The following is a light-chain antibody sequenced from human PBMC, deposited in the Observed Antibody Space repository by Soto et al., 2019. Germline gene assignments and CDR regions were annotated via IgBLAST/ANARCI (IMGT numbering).Light chain of an antibody. V-gene: IGKV3-20*01. CDR1: QTFSSNY. J-gene: IGKJ2*01. CDR3: HQYGSSPYT. CDR2: GAS. Sequence: EIVLTQSPGTLSLSPGERASLSCRASQTFSSNYLGWYQQKPGRAPRLLIYGASNRATGIPDRFSGSGSGTDFTLTISRLEPEDFAVYYCHQYGSSPYTFGQGTKLEIK.